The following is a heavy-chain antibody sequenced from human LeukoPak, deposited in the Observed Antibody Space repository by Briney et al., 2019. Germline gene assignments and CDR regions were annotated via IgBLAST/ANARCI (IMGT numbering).Heavy chain of an antibody. CDR1: GNTFPGNY. CDR3: AGGSSYYFFDY. V-gene: IGHV1-2*02. D-gene: IGHD6-13*01. Sequence: ASVKVSCKASGNTFPGNYLHWVRQAPGQGPEWMGWINPSSGGTNPAQKFQGRVAMTRDTSISTVYIQLKRLTSDDTAVYYCAGGSSYYFFDYWGQGVLSPSPQ. J-gene: IGHJ4*02. CDR2: INPSSGGT.